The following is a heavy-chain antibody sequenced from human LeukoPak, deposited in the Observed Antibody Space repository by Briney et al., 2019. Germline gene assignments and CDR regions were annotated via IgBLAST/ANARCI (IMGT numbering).Heavy chain of an antibody. CDR3: ARDSGRSILDY. CDR1: GFTFSSYG. D-gene: IGHD3-9*01. V-gene: IGHV3-30*06. Sequence: GGSLRLSCAASGFTFSSYGMHWVRQAPGKGLEWVAVISYDGSNKYYADSVKGRFTISRDNSKNTLYLQMNSLRAEDTAVYYCARDSGRSILDYWGQGTLVTVSS. CDR2: ISYDGSNK. J-gene: IGHJ4*02.